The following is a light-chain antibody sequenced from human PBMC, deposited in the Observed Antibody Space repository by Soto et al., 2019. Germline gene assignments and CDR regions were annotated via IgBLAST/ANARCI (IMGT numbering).Light chain of an antibody. CDR3: SSYTSCSTYVV. V-gene: IGLV2-14*01. Sequence: QSALTQPASVSGSPGQSITISCTGTSSDVGGYNYVSWYQQHPGKAPKLMIYEVSNRPSGVSNRFSGSKSGNTASLTISGLQAEDEADYYCSSYTSCSTYVVFGGGTQLTVL. CDR1: SSDVGGYNY. CDR2: EVS. J-gene: IGLJ2*01.